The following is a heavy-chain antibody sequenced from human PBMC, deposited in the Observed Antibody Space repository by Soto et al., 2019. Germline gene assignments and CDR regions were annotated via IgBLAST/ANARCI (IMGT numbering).Heavy chain of an antibody. D-gene: IGHD6-19*01. CDR3: ARAGITVPGTGDY. CDR2: INPNSGGT. Sequence: QVQLVQSGADVKKPGASVKVSCKASGYTFTGYYIHWVRQAPGQGLEWMGWINPNSGGTNYAQKFQGRVTMTRDTSSSTAYMELSRLRADDTAVLYCARAGITVPGTGDYWGQGTLVNVS. CDR1: GYTFTGYY. J-gene: IGHJ4*02. V-gene: IGHV1-2*02.